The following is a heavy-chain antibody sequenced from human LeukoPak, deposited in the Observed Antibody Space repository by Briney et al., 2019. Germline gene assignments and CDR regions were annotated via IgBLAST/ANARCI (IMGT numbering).Heavy chain of an antibody. CDR3: AKDSLADIDY. CDR2: IRHDGSNK. Sequence: GGSLRLSCAAPGFIFSTYGMYWVRQAPGKGLEWVAFIRHDGSNKNYADSVKGRSTISRDNSNSTLYLQMTSLRAEDTAVYYCAKDSLADIDYWGQGTLVTVSS. V-gene: IGHV3-30*02. D-gene: IGHD3-16*01. J-gene: IGHJ4*02. CDR1: GFIFSTYG.